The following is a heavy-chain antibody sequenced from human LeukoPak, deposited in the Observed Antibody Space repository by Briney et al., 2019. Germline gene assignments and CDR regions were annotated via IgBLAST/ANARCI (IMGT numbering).Heavy chain of an antibody. D-gene: IGHD3-16*01. V-gene: IGHV3-30*02. J-gene: IGHJ3*01. CDR1: GFTLSSYW. CDR3: ARGVIGP. CDR2: IRYDGTNK. Sequence: GGSLRLSCAASGFTLSSYWMSWVRQAPGKGLEWVSFIRYDGTNKYYAVSVKGRFTISRDNSQNTLYLQMNSLRAEDTAVYSCARGVIGPWGQGTMVTVSS.